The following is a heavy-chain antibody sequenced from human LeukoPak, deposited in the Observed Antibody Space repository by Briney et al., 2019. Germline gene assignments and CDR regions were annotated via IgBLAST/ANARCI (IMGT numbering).Heavy chain of an antibody. Sequence: GGSLRLSCAASGFTFSSFGMHWVRQAPGKGLEWVAVISYDGNDKYYADSVKGRFTISRDNSKNTLYLQMNSLRAEDTALYFCAKSAGWFGDTVPDSWGQGTLVTVSS. D-gene: IGHD3-10*01. CDR3: AKSAGWFGDTVPDS. J-gene: IGHJ4*02. V-gene: IGHV3-30*18. CDR1: GFTFSSFG. CDR2: ISYDGNDK.